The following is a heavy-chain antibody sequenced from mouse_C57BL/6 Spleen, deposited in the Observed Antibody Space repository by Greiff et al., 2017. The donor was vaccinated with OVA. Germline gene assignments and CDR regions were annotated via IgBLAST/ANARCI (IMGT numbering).Heavy chain of an antibody. CDR3: ARSSYEALFAY. Sequence: QVQLKESGTELVKPGASVKLSCKASGYTFTSYWMHWVKQRPGQGLEWIGNINPSNGGTNYNEKFKSKATLTVDKSSSTAYMQLSSLTSEDSAVYYCARSSYEALFAYWGQGTLVTVSA. D-gene: IGHD2-3*01. J-gene: IGHJ3*01. CDR2: INPSNGGT. V-gene: IGHV1-53*01. CDR1: GYTFTSYW.